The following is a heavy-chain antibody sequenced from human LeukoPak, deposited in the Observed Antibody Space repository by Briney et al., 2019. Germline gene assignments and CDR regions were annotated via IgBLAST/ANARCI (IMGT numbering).Heavy chain of an antibody. CDR3: AKGYCSSTSCFERDAFDI. CDR1: GFTFSSYS. Sequence: PGGSLRLSCAASGFTFSSYSMNWVRQAPGKGLEWVSSISSSSSYIYYADSVKGRFTISRDNAKNTLYLQMNSLRAEDTAVYYCAKGYCSSTSCFERDAFDIWGQGTMVTVSS. D-gene: IGHD2-2*01. V-gene: IGHV3-21*01. J-gene: IGHJ3*02. CDR2: ISSSSSYI.